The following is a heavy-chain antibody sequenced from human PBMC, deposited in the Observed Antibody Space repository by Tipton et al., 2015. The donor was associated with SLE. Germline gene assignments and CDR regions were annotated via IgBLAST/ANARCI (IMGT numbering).Heavy chain of an antibody. Sequence: SLRLSCAASGFTVSSNYMSWVRQAPGKGLEWASVIYSGGSTYYADPVKGRFTISRDNSKNTLYLQMNSLRAEDTAVYYCARALWFGAADYWGQGTLVTVSS. V-gene: IGHV3-53*01. CDR2: IYSGGST. CDR1: GFTVSSNY. D-gene: IGHD3-10*01. CDR3: ARALWFGAADY. J-gene: IGHJ4*02.